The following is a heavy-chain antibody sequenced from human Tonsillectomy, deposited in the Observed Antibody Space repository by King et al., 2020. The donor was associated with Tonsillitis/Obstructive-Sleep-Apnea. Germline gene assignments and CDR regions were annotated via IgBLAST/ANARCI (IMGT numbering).Heavy chain of an antibody. CDR1: GFTFRSSE. Sequence: VQLVESGGGLVHPGGSLRLSCAAAGFTFRSSEMNWVRQAPGKGLEWISYISSSGSTIYYADSVKGRFTISRDNNKNSLYLRMNSLRADDTAVYYCARDRWVGPTTKEDYYYYIEVWGQGTTVTVSS. D-gene: IGHD1-14*01. V-gene: IGHV3-48*03. CDR2: ISSSGSTI. J-gene: IGHJ6*03. CDR3: ARDRWVGPTTKEDYYYYIEV.